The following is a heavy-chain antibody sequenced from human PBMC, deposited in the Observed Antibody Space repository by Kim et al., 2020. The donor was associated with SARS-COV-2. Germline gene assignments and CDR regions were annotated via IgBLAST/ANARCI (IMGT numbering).Heavy chain of an antibody. V-gene: IGHV4-4*07. Sequence: SETLSLTCTVSGGSISSYYWSWIRQPAGKGLEWIGRIYTSGSTNYNPSLKSRVTMSVDTSKNQFSLKLSSVTAADTAVYYCARTPCSSTSCYSAWFDYWGQGTLVTVSS. CDR1: GGSISSYY. CDR3: ARTPCSSTSCYSAWFDY. D-gene: IGHD2-2*01. CDR2: IYTSGST. J-gene: IGHJ4*02.